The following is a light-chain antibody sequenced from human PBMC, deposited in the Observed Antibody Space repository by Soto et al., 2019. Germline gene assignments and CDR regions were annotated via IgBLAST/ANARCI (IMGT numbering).Light chain of an antibody. Sequence: DIVMTQSPDSLAVSLGERATINCKSSQSVLYSSSSKNYLVWYQQKPGQPPKLLIYWASTRESGVPDRFSGSGSGTDFTLTISSLQAEDVAVYYGQQYYSAPPTFGQGTKVEIK. J-gene: IGKJ1*01. CDR1: QSVLYSSSSKNY. CDR3: QQYYSAPPT. CDR2: WAS. V-gene: IGKV4-1*01.